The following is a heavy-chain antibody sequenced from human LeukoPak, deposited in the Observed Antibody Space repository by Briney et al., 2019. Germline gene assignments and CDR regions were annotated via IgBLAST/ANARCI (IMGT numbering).Heavy chain of an antibody. Sequence: PSETLSLTCAVYGGSFGGYYWSWIRQPPGKGLEWIGEINHSGSTNYNPSPKSRVTISVDTSKNQFSLKLSSVTAADTAVYYCARWDIVVVVTGENAFDIWGQGTMVTVSS. CDR1: GGSFGGYY. D-gene: IGHD2-15*01. CDR2: INHSGST. CDR3: ARWDIVVVVTGENAFDI. V-gene: IGHV4-34*01. J-gene: IGHJ3*02.